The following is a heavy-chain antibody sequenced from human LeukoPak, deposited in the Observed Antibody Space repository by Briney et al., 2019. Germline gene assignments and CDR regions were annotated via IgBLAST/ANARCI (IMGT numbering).Heavy chain of an antibody. CDR2: IYPGDSDT. J-gene: IGHJ5*02. CDR1: GYSFTSYW. Sequence: GESLQISCKGSGYSFTSYWIGWVRQMPGKGLEWMGIIYPGDSDTRYSPSFQGQVTISADKSISTAYLQWSSLKASDTAMYYCARQDYYGSGSYMWDNWFDPWGQGTLVTVSS. CDR3: ARQDYYGSGSYMWDNWFDP. D-gene: IGHD3-10*01. V-gene: IGHV5-51*01.